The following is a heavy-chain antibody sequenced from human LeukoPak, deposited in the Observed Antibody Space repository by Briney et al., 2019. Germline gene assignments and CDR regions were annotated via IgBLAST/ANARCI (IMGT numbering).Heavy chain of an antibody. V-gene: IGHV1-46*01. CDR3: ARGCPLEAPGNWLDP. Sequence: ASVKVSCKASGYSFTNYFLDWVRKAPGQGLEWLGMINAKTGATYYAQGFQGRLTMTRDTSTSTVYMDLSGLRSEDTAVYYCARGCPLEAPGNWLDPWGQGTLVTVSS. J-gene: IGHJ5*02. CDR2: INAKTGAT. CDR1: GYSFTNYF. D-gene: IGHD6-13*01.